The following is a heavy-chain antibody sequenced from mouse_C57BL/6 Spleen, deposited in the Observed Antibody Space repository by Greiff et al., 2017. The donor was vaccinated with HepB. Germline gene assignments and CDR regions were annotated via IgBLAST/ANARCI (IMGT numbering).Heavy chain of an antibody. V-gene: IGHV1-82*01. J-gene: IGHJ2*01. D-gene: IGHD1-1*01. CDR3: ARDYYGSSYPVY. Sequence: QVQLKQSGPELVKPGASVKISCKASGYAFSSSWMNWVKQRPGKGLEWIGRIYPGDGDTNYNGKFKGKATLTADKSSSTAYMQLSSLTSEDSAVYLCARDYYGSSYPVYWGQGTTLTVSS. CDR1: GYAFSSSW. CDR2: IYPGDGDT.